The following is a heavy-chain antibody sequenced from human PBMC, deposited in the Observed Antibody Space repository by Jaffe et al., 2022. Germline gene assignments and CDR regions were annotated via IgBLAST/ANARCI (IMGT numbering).Heavy chain of an antibody. Sequence: QVQLQESGPGLVKPSETLSLTCTVSGGSISSYYWSWIRQPPGKGLEWIGYIYYSGSTNYNPSLKSRVTISVDTSKNQFSLKLSSVTAADTAVYYCARGPDCSGGSCYSEYFQHWGQGTLVTVSS. CDR1: GGSISSYY. CDR2: IYYSGST. V-gene: IGHV4-59*01. J-gene: IGHJ1*01. CDR3: ARGPDCSGGSCYSEYFQH. D-gene: IGHD2-15*01.